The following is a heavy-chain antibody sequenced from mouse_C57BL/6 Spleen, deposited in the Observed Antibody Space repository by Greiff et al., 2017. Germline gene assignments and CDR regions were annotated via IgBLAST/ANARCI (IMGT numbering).Heavy chain of an antibody. D-gene: IGHD1-1*01. Sequence: VQLKQSGAELVKPGASVKLSCTASGFNFKDYYMHWVKQRPEEGLEWIGRINPEDGGTKYAPNFQGKATITADTSSNTAYLQLSSLTSEDTAVYYCARDGSSMGWFDVWGQGTLVTVSA. J-gene: IGHJ3*01. CDR1: GFNFKDYY. V-gene: IGHV14-2*01. CDR2: INPEDGGT. CDR3: ARDGSSMGWFDV.